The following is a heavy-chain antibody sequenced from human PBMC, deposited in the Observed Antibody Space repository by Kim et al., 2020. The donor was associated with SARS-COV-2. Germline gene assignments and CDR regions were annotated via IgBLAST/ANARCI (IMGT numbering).Heavy chain of an antibody. V-gene: IGHV4-39*01. Sequence: LKSRVTISVDTSKTQFSLKRSSVTAADTAVYYCARGGGHYYDSSGYYFDYWGQGTLVTVSS. CDR3: ARGGGHYYDSSGYYFDY. J-gene: IGHJ4*02. D-gene: IGHD3-22*01.